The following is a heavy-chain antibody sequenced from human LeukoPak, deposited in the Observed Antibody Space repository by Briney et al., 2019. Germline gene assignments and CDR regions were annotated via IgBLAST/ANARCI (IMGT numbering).Heavy chain of an antibody. CDR2: ISGSGGST. J-gene: IGHJ4*02. D-gene: IGHD3-9*01. CDR1: GFTFSSYA. CDR3: AKDYYLTGYYVPSFDY. V-gene: IGHV3-23*01. Sequence: HSGGSLRLSCAASGFTFSSYAMSWVRQAPGKGLEWVSAISGSGGSTYYADSVKGRFTISRDNSKNTLYLQMNSLRAEDTAVYYCAKDYYLTGYYVPSFDYWGQGTLVTVSS.